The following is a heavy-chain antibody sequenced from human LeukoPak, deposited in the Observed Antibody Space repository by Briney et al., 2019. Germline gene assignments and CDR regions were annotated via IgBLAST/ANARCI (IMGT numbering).Heavy chain of an antibody. CDR3: AKVSGGGLYYDGMDV. V-gene: IGHV3-53*01. D-gene: IGHD1-14*01. Sequence: GGSLRLSCAASGFTVSSNYMNWVRQAPGKWLEWVSIIYSGGSTYYADSVKGRFTISRDNSKNTLYLQMNSLRAEDTAVYYCAKVSGGGLYYDGMDVWGQGTTVTVSS. J-gene: IGHJ6*02. CDR1: GFTVSSNY. CDR2: IYSGGST.